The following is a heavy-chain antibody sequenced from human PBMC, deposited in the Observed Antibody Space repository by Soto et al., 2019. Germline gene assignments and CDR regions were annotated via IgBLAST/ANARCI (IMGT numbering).Heavy chain of an antibody. Sequence: ASVKVSCKASGYTFTSFGISWVRQAPGQGLEWMGWISAYNGNTNYAQKLQGRVTMTTDTSTSTAYMELRSLRSDDTAVYYCARPTVSNANDAFDIWGQGTMVTVSS. CDR2: ISAYNGNT. V-gene: IGHV1-18*01. D-gene: IGHD4-17*01. CDR1: GYTFTSFG. J-gene: IGHJ3*02. CDR3: ARPTVSNANDAFDI.